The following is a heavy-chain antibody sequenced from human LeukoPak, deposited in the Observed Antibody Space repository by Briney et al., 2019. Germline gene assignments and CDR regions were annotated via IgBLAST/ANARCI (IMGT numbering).Heavy chain of an antibody. V-gene: IGHV3-9*01. D-gene: IGHD6-19*01. CDR3: AGGDRNGWYFYY. CDR1: GFTFDDYA. CDR2: ISWNSGSI. Sequence: GGSLRLSCAASGFTFDDYAMHWVRQAPGKGLEWVSGISWNSGSIGYADSVKGRFTISRDNAKNSLYLQMSSLRAEDTALYFCAGGDRNGWYFYYWGQGTLVTVSS. J-gene: IGHJ4*02.